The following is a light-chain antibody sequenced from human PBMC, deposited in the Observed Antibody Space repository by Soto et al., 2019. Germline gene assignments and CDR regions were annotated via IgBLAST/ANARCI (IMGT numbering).Light chain of an antibody. CDR3: QQRSNWPSIT. CDR1: QSVSSY. J-gene: IGKJ5*01. CDR2: DAS. Sequence: DIVLTQSPATLSFSPGERATLSCRASQSVSSYLAWYQQKPGQAPRLLIYDASNRATGIPARFSGSGSGTDFTLTINSLEPEDFAVYYCQQRSNWPSITFGQGTRLEI. V-gene: IGKV3-11*01.